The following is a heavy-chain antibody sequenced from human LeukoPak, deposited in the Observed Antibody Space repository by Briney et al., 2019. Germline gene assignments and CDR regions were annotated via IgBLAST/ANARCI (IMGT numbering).Heavy chain of an antibody. CDR1: GFTFSTYG. J-gene: IGHJ4*02. Sequence: GGSLRLSCAASGFTFSTYGMHWVRQVPGKGLEWVALIWYDGSNKYYADSVKGRFIISRDNSKDTLYLQMNSLRAEDPAVYYCARGYCSGCSCYPGYFDYWGQGTLVTVSS. CDR3: ARGYCSGCSCYPGYFDY. V-gene: IGHV3-33*01. D-gene: IGHD2-15*01. CDR2: IWYDGSNK.